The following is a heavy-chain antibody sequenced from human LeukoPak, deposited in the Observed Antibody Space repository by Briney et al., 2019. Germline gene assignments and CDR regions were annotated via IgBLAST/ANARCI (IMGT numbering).Heavy chain of an antibody. Sequence: SETLSLTCTVSGGSISSYYWSWIRQPPGKGLEWIGYIYYSGSTNYNPSLKSRVTISVDTSKNQFSLKLSSVTAADTAVYYCARQGDGYSANWFDPWGQGTLVTVSS. V-gene: IGHV4-59*08. CDR1: GGSISSYY. J-gene: IGHJ5*02. CDR2: IYYSGST. D-gene: IGHD4-4*01. CDR3: ARQGDGYSANWFDP.